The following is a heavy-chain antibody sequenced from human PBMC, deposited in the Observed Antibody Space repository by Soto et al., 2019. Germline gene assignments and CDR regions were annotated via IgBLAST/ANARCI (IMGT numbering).Heavy chain of an antibody. V-gene: IGHV3-21*01. D-gene: IGHD1-20*01. Sequence: EVQLVESGGGLVKPGGSLRLSCAASGFTFSSYSMNRVRQAPGKGLEWVSSISSSSSYIYYADSVKGRFTISRDNAKNSLYLQMNSLRAEDTAVYYCARDPRITGYYYYYMDVWGKGTTVTVSS. CDR3: ARDPRITGYYYYYMDV. J-gene: IGHJ6*03. CDR1: GFTFSSYS. CDR2: ISSSSSYI.